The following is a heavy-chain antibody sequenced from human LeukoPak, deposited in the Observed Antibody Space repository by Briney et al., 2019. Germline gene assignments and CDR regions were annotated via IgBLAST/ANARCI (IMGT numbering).Heavy chain of an antibody. J-gene: IGHJ5*02. CDR1: GFPFSNYW. Sequence: PGGSLRLSCAASGFPFSNYWMHWVRQAPGKGPVWVSRVNSDGSTTNYADSVKGRFTISRDNAENTLYMRMNSLRPEDTAVYYCERGYYSGTRFDPGGKGPLVTVS. CDR3: ERGYYSGTRFDP. D-gene: IGHD3-3*01. V-gene: IGHV3-74*01. CDR2: VNSDGSTT.